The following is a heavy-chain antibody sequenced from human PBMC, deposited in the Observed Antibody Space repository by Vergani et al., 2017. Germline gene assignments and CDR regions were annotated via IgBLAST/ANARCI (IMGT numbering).Heavy chain of an antibody. Sequence: EVQLVESGGGLVKPGGSLRLSCAASGFTFSSYSMNWVRQAPGKGLEWVSSISSSSSYIYYADSVKGRFTISRDNAKNSLYLQMNSLRAEDTALYYCAKEGRMGNYLDYWGQGTLVTVSS. CDR1: GFTFSSYS. V-gene: IGHV3-21*04. CDR3: AKEGRMGNYLDY. J-gene: IGHJ4*02. D-gene: IGHD3-10*01. CDR2: ISSSSSYI.